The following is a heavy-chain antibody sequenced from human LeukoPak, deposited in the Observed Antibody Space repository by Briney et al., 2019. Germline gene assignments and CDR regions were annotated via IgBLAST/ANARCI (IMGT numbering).Heavy chain of an antibody. V-gene: IGHV1-2*02. D-gene: IGHD3-22*01. Sequence: ASVKVSCKASGYTFTGYYMHWVRQAPGQGLEWMGWINPNSGGTNYAQKFQGRVTMTRDTSISTAYMELSRLRSDDTAVYYCALVVVDSFSIDYWGQGTLVTVSS. CDR3: ALVVVDSFSIDY. CDR1: GYTFTGYY. J-gene: IGHJ4*02. CDR2: INPNSGGT.